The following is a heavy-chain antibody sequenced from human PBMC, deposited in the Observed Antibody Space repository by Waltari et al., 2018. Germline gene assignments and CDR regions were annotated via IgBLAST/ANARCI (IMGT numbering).Heavy chain of an antibody. Sequence: QVHLVQSAAEVKSPGATVKVSCKTSGYSFTSYDIQWVRQATGQGHEWMGWMNPSDGDTDYAQKFQGRVTMTTNTSISTAYLHLCSLRSEDTAVYYCARAVGGAARGYYGMDVWGQGTTVTVSS. CDR1: GYSFTSYD. CDR2: MNPSDGDT. V-gene: IGHV1-8*01. CDR3: ARAVGGAARGYYGMDV. D-gene: IGHD1-26*01. J-gene: IGHJ6*02.